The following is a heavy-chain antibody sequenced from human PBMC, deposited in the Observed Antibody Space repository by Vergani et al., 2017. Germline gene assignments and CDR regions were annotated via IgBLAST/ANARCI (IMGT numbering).Heavy chain of an antibody. CDR3: TTERMAHFDY. V-gene: IGHV3-15*01. CDR1: GFTFSSYA. Sequence: EVQLLESGGGLVQPGGSLRLSCAASGFTFSSYAMSWVRQAPGKGLEWVGRIKSKTDGGTTDYAAPVKGRFTISRDDSKNTLYLQMNSLKTEDTAVYYCTTERMAHFDYWGQGTLVTVSS. J-gene: IGHJ4*02. CDR2: IKSKTDGGTT. D-gene: IGHD5-24*01.